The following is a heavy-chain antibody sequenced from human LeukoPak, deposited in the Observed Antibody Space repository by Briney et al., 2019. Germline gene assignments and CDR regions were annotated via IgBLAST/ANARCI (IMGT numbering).Heavy chain of an antibody. CDR3: AKDLDYDFSSAFDI. J-gene: IGHJ3*02. Sequence: GGSLRLSCAASGFSVSVNYMSWVRQAPGKGLEWVSVLFASGYAKYADSVKGRFTISRDHSKNTLYLQMNSLRAEDTAVYYCAKDLDYDFSSAFDIWGQGTMVTVSS. CDR1: GFSVSVNY. V-gene: IGHV3-66*01. CDR2: LFASGYA. D-gene: IGHD3-3*01.